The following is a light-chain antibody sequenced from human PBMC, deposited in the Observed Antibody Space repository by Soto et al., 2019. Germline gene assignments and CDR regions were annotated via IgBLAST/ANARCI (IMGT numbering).Light chain of an antibody. Sequence: DLVMTPSPDSLAVSLGERATINCKSSQSVLYSSNNKNYLAWYQQKPGQPPKLLIYWASTRESGIPDRFSGSGSGTDFTLTISSLQAEDVAVYYCQQYFRPWTFGQGNKVEIK. CDR1: QSVLYSSNNKNY. CDR3: QQYFRPWT. J-gene: IGKJ1*01. V-gene: IGKV4-1*01. CDR2: WAS.